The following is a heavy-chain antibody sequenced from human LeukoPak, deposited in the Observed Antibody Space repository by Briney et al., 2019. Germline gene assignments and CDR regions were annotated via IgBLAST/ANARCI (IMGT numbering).Heavy chain of an antibody. Sequence: GRTLRLSRAASGYTLSSYAMSCVSHTPGKGRECVSAITCSGGSTYYAESAKGRFTISRDNYKNTLYLQMNSLRAEDTAVYYCAKGKEYNWNYGRYFDYWGQGTLVTVSS. J-gene: IGHJ4*02. CDR1: GYTLSSYA. D-gene: IGHD1-7*01. CDR2: ITCSGGST. V-gene: IGHV3-23*01. CDR3: AKGKEYNWNYGRYFDY.